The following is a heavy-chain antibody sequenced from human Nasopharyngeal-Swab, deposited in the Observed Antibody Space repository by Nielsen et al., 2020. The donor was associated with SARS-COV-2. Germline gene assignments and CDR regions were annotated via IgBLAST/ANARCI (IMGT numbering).Heavy chain of an antibody. CDR1: GGSFSGYY. V-gene: IGHV4-34*01. CDR2: INHSGST. J-gene: IGHJ4*02. D-gene: IGHD3-10*02. Sequence: SETLSLTCAVYGGSFSGYYWSWIRQPPGKGLEWIGEINHSGSTNYNPSLKSRVTISVDTSKNQFSLKLSSVTVADTAVYYCARLGANRWMFRELSKGFDYWGQGTLVTVSS. CDR3: ARLGANRWMFRELSKGFDY.